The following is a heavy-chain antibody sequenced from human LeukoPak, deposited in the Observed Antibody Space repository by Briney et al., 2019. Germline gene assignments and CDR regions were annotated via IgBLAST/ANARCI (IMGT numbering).Heavy chain of an antibody. Sequence: ASVKVSCKASGYTFTSYAMNWVRQAPGQGLEWMGWINTNTGNPTYAQGFTGRFVFSLDTSVSTAYLQISSLKAEDTAVYYCARDPPPYSSSWYAGYGMDVWGQGTTVTVSS. V-gene: IGHV7-4-1*02. J-gene: IGHJ6*02. D-gene: IGHD6-13*01. CDR3: ARDPPPYSSSWYAGYGMDV. CDR2: INTNTGNP. CDR1: GYTFTSYA.